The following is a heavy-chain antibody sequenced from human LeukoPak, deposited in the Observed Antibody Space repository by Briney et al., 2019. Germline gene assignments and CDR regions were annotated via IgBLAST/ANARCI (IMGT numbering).Heavy chain of an antibody. CDR2: INTNTGNP. CDR3: ARDPRYCSGGSCALHYYGMDV. Sequence: ASVKVSCKASGYTFTSYAMNWVRQAPGQGLEWMGWINTNTGNPTYAQGFTGRFVFSLDTSVSTAYLQISSLKAVDTAVYYCARDPRYCSGGSCALHYYGMDVWGQGTTVTVSS. V-gene: IGHV7-4-1*02. CDR1: GYTFTSYA. J-gene: IGHJ6*02. D-gene: IGHD2-15*01.